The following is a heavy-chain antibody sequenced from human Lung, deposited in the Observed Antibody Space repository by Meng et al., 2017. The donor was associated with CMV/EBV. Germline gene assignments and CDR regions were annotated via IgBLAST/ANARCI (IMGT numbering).Heavy chain of an antibody. J-gene: IGHJ4*02. Sequence: DAFASCAVYWVRQATGQGLEWMGWVNPNSGDADSAQKFQGRVTMTGNTSINTAYMELSSLRSEDAALYYCARGFRFRSGYHSSPLDYWGQGALVTVSS. CDR2: VNPNSGDA. V-gene: IGHV1-8*01. CDR1: DAFASCA. CDR3: ARGFRFRSGYHSSPLDY. D-gene: IGHD3-3*01.